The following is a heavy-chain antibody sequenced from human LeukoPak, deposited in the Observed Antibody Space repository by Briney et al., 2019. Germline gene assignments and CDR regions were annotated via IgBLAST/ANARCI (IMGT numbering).Heavy chain of an antibody. V-gene: IGHV5-51*01. CDR2: IYPGASDT. Sequence: GPSLKLSCKGSGYSFTSSWIGWVRRMPGKGLEWMGIIYPGASDTRYSPSFQVQVTISVDKSITTAYLQWSSLKASDTAMYYCARDMAAAGTDVFDYWGQGTLVTVSS. J-gene: IGHJ4*02. D-gene: IGHD6-13*01. CDR3: ARDMAAAGTDVFDY. CDR1: GYSFTSSW.